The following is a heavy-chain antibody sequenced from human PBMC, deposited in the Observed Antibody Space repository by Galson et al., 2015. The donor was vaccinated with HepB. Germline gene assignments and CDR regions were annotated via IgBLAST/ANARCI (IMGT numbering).Heavy chain of an antibody. D-gene: IGHD2/OR15-2a*01. V-gene: IGHV3-23*01. CDR2: IDSSSAYI. CDR1: GFSFTTYA. CDR3: AKYGLHCTTTECSRFFDY. J-gene: IGHJ4*02. Sequence: LRLSCAASGFSFTTYAMTWVRQAPGKGLEWVSVIDSSSAYIHYADSVKGRFAISRDNSKNTLYLQMNSLRAEDTAVYYCAKYGLHCTTTECSRFFDYWGQGTLVTVSS.